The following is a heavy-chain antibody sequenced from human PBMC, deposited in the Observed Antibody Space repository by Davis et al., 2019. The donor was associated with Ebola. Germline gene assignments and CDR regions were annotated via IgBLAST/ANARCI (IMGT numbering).Heavy chain of an antibody. CDR2: ISGHSDTI. CDR3: ARVEADYFEPCYYMDV. D-gene: IGHD3-10*01. V-gene: IGHV3-48*03. J-gene: IGHJ6*03. CDR1: GFLFNSHE. Sequence: GESLKISCAASGFLFNSHEMHWVRQAPGKGPEWVSYISGHSDTIFYVDSVKGRFTISRDNAKNSLYLQMNSLRAEDTAVYYCARVEADYFEPCYYMDVWGKGTTVTVSS.